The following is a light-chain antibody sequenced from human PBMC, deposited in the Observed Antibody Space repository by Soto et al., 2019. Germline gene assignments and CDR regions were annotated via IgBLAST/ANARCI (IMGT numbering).Light chain of an antibody. CDR1: SCDVGANNY. Sequence: QSALTQPPSASGSPGQSVTISCTGTSCDVGANNYVSWYQQHPGKAPKLMIYEVTKRPSGVPDRFSGSKSGNTASLTVSGLQAEDEADYYCSSYAGTNRVFGTGTKVTVL. CDR2: EVT. CDR3: SSYAGTNRV. J-gene: IGLJ1*01. V-gene: IGLV2-8*01.